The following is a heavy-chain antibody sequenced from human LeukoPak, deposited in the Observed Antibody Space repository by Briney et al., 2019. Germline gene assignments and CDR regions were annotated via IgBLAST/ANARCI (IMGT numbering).Heavy chain of an antibody. CDR3: ARHSKATWFGELWFDP. D-gene: IGHD3-10*01. CDR1: GFTFDDYG. V-gene: IGHV3-20*04. CDR2: INWNGGST. Sequence: GGSLRLSCAASGFTFDDYGMSWVRQAPGKGLEGVSGINWNGGSTGYADSVKGRFTISRDNAKNSLYLQMNSLRAEDTALYYCARHSKATWFGELWFDPWGQGTLVTVSS. J-gene: IGHJ5*02.